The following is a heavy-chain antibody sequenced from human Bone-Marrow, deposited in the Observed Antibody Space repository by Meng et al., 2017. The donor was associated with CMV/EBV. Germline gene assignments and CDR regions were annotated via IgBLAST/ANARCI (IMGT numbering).Heavy chain of an antibody. CDR3: ARGHCSSTSCYRYYYGMDV. J-gene: IGHJ6*02. CDR1: GFTFSDYY. V-gene: IGHV3-11*04. Sequence: GESLKISCAASGFTFSDYYMNWVRQAPGKGLEWVSYISSSGSTIYYADSVKGRFTISRDNAKNSLYLQMNSLRAEDTAVYYCARGHCSSTSCYRYYYGMDVWGQGTTVTVSS. D-gene: IGHD2-2*01. CDR2: ISSSGSTI.